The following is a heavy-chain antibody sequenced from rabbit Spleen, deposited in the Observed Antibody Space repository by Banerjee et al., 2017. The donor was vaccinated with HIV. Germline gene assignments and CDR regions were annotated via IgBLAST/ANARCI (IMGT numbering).Heavy chain of an antibody. Sequence: QSLEESEGDLVKPGASLTLTCTASGFDLSSYYYMCWVRQAPGKGLEWIACIYITGGSTYYASWAKGRFTISETSSTTVTLQMTSLTAADTATYFCARDVDTIYFRFSLWGPGTLVTVS. V-gene: IGHV1S40*01. D-gene: IGHD1-1*01. J-gene: IGHJ4*01. CDR3: ARDVDTIYFRFSL. CDR1: GFDLSSYYY. CDR2: IYITGGST.